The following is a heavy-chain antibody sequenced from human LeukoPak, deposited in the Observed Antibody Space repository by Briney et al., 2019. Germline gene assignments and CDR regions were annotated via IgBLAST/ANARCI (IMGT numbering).Heavy chain of an antibody. D-gene: IGHD4-17*01. J-gene: IGHJ4*02. CDR3: ARDRVRQTGYGDYPSYYFDY. V-gene: IGHV3-48*04. Sequence: GGSLRLSCAASGFTFSSYSMNWVRQAPGKGLEWVSYISSSGSAIYYADSVKGRFTISRDNAKNSLYLQMNSPRAEDTAVYYCARDRVRQTGYGDYPSYYFDYWGQGTLVTVSS. CDR1: GFTFSSYS. CDR2: ISSSGSAI.